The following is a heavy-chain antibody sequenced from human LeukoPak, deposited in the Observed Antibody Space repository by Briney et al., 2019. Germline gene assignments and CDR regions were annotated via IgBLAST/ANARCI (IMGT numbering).Heavy chain of an antibody. V-gene: IGHV4-30-2*01. CDR1: GGSISSGSFS. J-gene: IGHJ5*02. Sequence: SETLSLTCAVSGGSISSGSFSWNWIRQPPGKGLEWIGYIYHTGNTFYNPSLKSRVTISVDRSKNQFSLRLTSVTAADTAVYYCARGFFVRENPGSWFDPWGQGTLVTVSP. CDR3: ARGFFVRENPGSWFDP. CDR2: IYHTGNT. D-gene: IGHD3-10*02.